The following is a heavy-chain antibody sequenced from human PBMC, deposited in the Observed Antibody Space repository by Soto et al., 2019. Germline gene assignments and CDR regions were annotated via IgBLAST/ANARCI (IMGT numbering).Heavy chain of an antibody. CDR2: INHSGST. CDR1: GGPCSGCY. Sequence: SVTLSLTWAVYGGPCSGCYWSWIRQPQGKGLEWIAEINHSGSTNYNPSLKRRVTISVDTSKNQFSLKLSSVTAADTAVYYCARARPYSYVDSWGQGTLVTVSS. V-gene: IGHV4-34*01. J-gene: IGHJ5*01. CDR3: ARARPYSYVDS. D-gene: IGHD5-18*01.